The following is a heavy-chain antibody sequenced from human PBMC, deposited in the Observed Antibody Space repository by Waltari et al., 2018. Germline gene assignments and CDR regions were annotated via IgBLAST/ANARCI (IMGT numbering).Heavy chain of an antibody. CDR1: GFTFSNAW. D-gene: IGHD2-2*01. J-gene: IGHJ5*02. Sequence: EVQLVESGGGLVKPGGSLRLSCAASGFTFSNAWMSWVRQAPGKGLEWVGRIKSKTDGVKTDDDAPVKGRFTISRDDSKNTLYLQMNSLKTEDTAVYYCTTDQVVPAYRGWFDPWGQGTLVTVSS. CDR2: IKSKTDGVKT. CDR3: TTDQVVPAYRGWFDP. V-gene: IGHV3-15*01.